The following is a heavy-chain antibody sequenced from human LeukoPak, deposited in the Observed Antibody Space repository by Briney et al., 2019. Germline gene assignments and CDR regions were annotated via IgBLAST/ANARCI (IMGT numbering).Heavy chain of an antibody. CDR1: GGSFSGYY. CDR3: ARGIDTAMDYYFDF. Sequence: SETLSLTCAVYGGSFSGYYWSWIRQPPGKGLEWIGEINHSGSTNYNPSLKSRVTISVDTSKNQFSLKLSSVTAADTAVYYCARGIDTAMDYYFDFWGQGTLVTVSS. D-gene: IGHD5-18*01. V-gene: IGHV4-34*01. CDR2: INHSGST. J-gene: IGHJ4*02.